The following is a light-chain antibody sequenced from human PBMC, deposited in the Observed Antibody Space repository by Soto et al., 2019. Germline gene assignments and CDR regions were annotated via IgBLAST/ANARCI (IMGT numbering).Light chain of an antibody. V-gene: IGKV3D-15*01. CDR1: QSVNSN. J-gene: IGKJ5*01. CDR3: QQHGQWPIT. CDR2: GIS. Sequence: EIVMTQSPATLSLSPGERATPSRTASQSVNSNYLAWYQQKPGQAPRLLIYGISKRATDIPDRFSGSGSGTEFTLTISSLQPEDFATYYCQQHGQWPITFGQGTRLEIK.